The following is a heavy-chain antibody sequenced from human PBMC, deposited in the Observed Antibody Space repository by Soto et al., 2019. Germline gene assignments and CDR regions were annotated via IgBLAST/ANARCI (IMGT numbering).Heavy chain of an antibody. V-gene: IGHV4-59*01. Sequence: SESLSLTCTVSDGSISSYYWSWIRQPPGKGLEWIGYIYGTGTTNYSPSLTNRVTISVDMSKNQFSLRLSSVTAADTAVYYCAGFSSGTYLFDLWGQGTPVTVSS. CDR1: DGSISSYY. J-gene: IGHJ5*02. D-gene: IGHD1-26*01. CDR2: IYGTGTT. CDR3: AGFSSGTYLFDL.